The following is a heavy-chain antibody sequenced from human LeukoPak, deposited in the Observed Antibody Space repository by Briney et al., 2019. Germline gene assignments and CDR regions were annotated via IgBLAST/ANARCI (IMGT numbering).Heavy chain of an antibody. V-gene: IGHV3-74*01. CDR2: INSDGSYT. D-gene: IGHD1-26*01. CDR1: GFTFSSYW. Sequence: GGSLRLSCAASGFTFSSYWMHWVRQAPGKGLVWVSRINSDGSYTGYGDSVKGRFTISRDNAKNTLYLQMNSLRAEDTAVYYCARGIGGATVTDSWGQGSVLRVSS. J-gene: IGHJ4*02. CDR3: ARGIGGATVTDS.